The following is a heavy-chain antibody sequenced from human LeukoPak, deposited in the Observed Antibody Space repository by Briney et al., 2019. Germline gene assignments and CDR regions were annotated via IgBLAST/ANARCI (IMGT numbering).Heavy chain of an antibody. CDR2: IYYSGST. J-gene: IGHJ4*02. CDR1: GGAISSYY. Sequence: SETLSLTCTVYGGAISSYYWSWIRQPPGKGLEWIGYIYYSGSTNYNPSLKSRVSISVDTSKNQFSLRLSSVTAADTAVYYCARVTGYMIEDYFDYWGQGTLVTVSS. CDR3: ARVTGYMIEDYFDY. V-gene: IGHV4-59*01. D-gene: IGHD3-22*01.